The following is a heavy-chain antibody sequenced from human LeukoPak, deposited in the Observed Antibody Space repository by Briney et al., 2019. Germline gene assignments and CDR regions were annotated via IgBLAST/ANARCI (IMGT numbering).Heavy chain of an antibody. V-gene: IGHV3-48*01. CDR1: GFTLSSYE. Sequence: GGSLRLSCAASGFTLSSYEMNWVRQAPGKGLEWVSYISSSSSTIYYADSVKGRFTISRDNAKNSLYLQMNSLRAEDTAVYYCASELRAFDIWGQGTMVTVSS. CDR3: ASELRAFDI. J-gene: IGHJ3*02. CDR2: ISSSSSTI.